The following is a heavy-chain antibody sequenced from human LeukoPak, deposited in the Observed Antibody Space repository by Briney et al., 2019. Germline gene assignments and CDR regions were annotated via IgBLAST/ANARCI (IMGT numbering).Heavy chain of an antibody. V-gene: IGHV1-69*01. CDR1: GGTFSSYA. J-gene: IGHJ4*02. CDR3: ARTYCSSTSCYHFDY. D-gene: IGHD2-2*01. Sequence: ASVKVSCKASGGTFSSYATSWVRQAPGQGLEWMGGIIPIFGTANYAQKFQGRVTITADESTSTAYMELSSLRSEDTAVYYCARTYCSSTSCYHFDYWGQGTLVTVSS. CDR2: IIPIFGTA.